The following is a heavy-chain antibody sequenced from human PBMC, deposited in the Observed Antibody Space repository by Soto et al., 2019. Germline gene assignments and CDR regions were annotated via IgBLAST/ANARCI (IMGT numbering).Heavy chain of an antibody. D-gene: IGHD6-19*01. V-gene: IGHV1-18*04. Sequence: ASVKVSCKASGYTFTSNSIGWVRQAPGQGLEWMGWINVYNGNTKYAQQLQGRVTLTTDTSTGTAYMDLRSLRSDDTAVYFCATSRTSIAVAGETEYYFDYWGQGTLVTVSS. J-gene: IGHJ4*02. CDR3: ATSRTSIAVAGETEYYFDY. CDR2: INVYNGNT. CDR1: GYTFTSNS.